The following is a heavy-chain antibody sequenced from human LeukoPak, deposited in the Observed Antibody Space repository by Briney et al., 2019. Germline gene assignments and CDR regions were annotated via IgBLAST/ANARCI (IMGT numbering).Heavy chain of an antibody. CDR3: AKDGYYDFWSGYYNPPYYYYYMDV. V-gene: IGHV3-30*02. CDR2: IRYDGSNK. J-gene: IGHJ6*03. D-gene: IGHD3-3*01. CDR1: GFTFSSYG. Sequence: GGSLRLSCAASGFTFSSYGMHWVRQAPGKGLEWVAFIRYDGSNKYYADSVKGRFTISRDNSKNTLYLQMNSLRAEDTAVYYCAKDGYYDFWSGYYNPPYYYYYMDVWGKGTTVTVSS.